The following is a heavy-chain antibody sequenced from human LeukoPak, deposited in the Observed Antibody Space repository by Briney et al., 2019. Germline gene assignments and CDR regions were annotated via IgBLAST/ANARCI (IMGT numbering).Heavy chain of an antibody. CDR1: GGTFSSYA. V-gene: IGHV1-69*13. J-gene: IGHJ4*02. Sequence: ASVKVSCKASGGTFSSYAISWVRQAPGQGLEWMGGIIPIFGTANYAQKFQGRVTITADESTSTAYMELSSLRSEDTAVYYCARGLDYYGSGSYYTPHFDYWGQGTLVTVSS. CDR2: IIPIFGTA. CDR3: ARGLDYYGSGSYYTPHFDY. D-gene: IGHD3-10*01.